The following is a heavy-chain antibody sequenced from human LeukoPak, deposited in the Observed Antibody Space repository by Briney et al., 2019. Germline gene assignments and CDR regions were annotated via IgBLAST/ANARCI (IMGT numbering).Heavy chain of an antibody. V-gene: IGHV4-31*03. D-gene: IGHD3-10*01. J-gene: IGHJ4*02. CDR2: IYYSGST. CDR3: ARESYYGSGSYLLDY. Sequence: SQTLSLTRTVSGGCISSGGYCWRWIRQHPGKGLEWLGYIYYSGSTYYNPSLKSRVTISVDTSKNQFSLKLSSVTAADTAVYYCARESYYGSGSYLLDYWGQGTLVTVSS. CDR1: GGCISSGGYC.